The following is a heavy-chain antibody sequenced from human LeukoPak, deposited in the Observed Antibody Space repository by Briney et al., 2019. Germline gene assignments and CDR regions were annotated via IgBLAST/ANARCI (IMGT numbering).Heavy chain of an antibody. CDR1: GGSISSYY. CDR3: ASGRYYYDSSGYLNDAFDI. D-gene: IGHD3-22*01. CDR2: IYYSGST. V-gene: IGHV4-59*12. Sequence: SETLSLTCTVSGGSISSYYWSWIRQPPGKGLEWIGYIYYSGSTYYNPSLKSRVTISVDTSKNQFSLKLSSVTAADTAVYYCASGRYYYDSSGYLNDAFDIWGQGTMVTVSS. J-gene: IGHJ3*02.